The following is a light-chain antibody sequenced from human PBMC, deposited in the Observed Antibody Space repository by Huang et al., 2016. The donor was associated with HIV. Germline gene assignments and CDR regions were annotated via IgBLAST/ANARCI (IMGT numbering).Light chain of an antibody. Sequence: EIVLTQSPATLSLSPGERATLSCGASQSVTNNYLAWYQQNPGLAPRLLIYDSSTRAPGIPDRFSGSGSGTDFTLTINRLEPEDFALYYCHQYGSSPLTFGGGTKVEIK. V-gene: IGKV3D-20*01. CDR2: DSS. CDR1: QSVTNNY. J-gene: IGKJ4*01. CDR3: HQYGSSPLT.